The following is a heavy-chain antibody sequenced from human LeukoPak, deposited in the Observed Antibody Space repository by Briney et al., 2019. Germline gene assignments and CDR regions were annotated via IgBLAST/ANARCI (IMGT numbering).Heavy chain of an antibody. Sequence: SETLSLTCTVSGGSIRSSYYYWGWIRQPPGKGLEWIGSIYDSGSTYYNPSLKSRVTISVDTSENQFSLKLSSVTAADTAVYYCARGSGSYYYWGQGTLVTVSS. D-gene: IGHD1-26*01. CDR1: GGSIRSSYYY. CDR3: ARGSGSYYY. J-gene: IGHJ4*02. V-gene: IGHV4-39*01. CDR2: IYDSGST.